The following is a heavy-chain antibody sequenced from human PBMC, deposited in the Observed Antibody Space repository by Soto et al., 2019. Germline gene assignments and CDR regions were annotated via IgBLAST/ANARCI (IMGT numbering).Heavy chain of an antibody. J-gene: IGHJ4*02. CDR3: ARGSAGHYNSGTLLD. D-gene: IGHD3-10*01. Sequence: PGGSLRLSCAASGFTFSTYAMHWVRQAPGKGLEWVAVISYDGSNEYYVESVKGRFTISRDNSKNTLYLQMNSVRAAGTAVYYCARGSAGHYNSGTLLDWGQGTLVNVYS. CDR2: ISYDGSNE. CDR1: GFTFSTYA. V-gene: IGHV3-30-3*01.